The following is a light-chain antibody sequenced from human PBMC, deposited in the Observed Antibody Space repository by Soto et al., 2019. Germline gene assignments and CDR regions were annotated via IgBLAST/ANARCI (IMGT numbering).Light chain of an antibody. V-gene: IGKV3-15*01. J-gene: IGKJ5*01. Sequence: VVKQSPATLSVSPGERATLSCRASQTVSRNLAWYQQRPGQAPRLLIYDISNRAAGVPARFSGSGSETEFTLTIRSLQSEDFAVYFCQQYNNWPSFGQGTRLEIK. CDR3: QQYNNWPS. CDR2: DIS. CDR1: QTVSRN.